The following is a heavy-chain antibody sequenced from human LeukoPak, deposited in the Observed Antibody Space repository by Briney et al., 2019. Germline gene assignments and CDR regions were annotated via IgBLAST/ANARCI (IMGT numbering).Heavy chain of an antibody. CDR3: AKQVGYCRDGNCYFDY. D-gene: IGHD2-15*01. V-gene: IGHV3-23*01. CDR1: GVTFSGYA. CDR2: VSLSGGST. Sequence: GGSLRLSCAASGVTFSGYAMSWVRQAPGKGLGWGSAVSLSGGSTYDRDSVKGRFTISRDNSKNLLYLQMNSLRAEDTAVYYCAKQVGYCRDGNCYFDYWGQGALVTVSS. J-gene: IGHJ4*02.